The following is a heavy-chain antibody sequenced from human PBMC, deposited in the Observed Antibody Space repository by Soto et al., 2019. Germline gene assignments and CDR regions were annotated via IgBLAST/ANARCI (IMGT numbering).Heavy chain of an antibody. CDR3: ARGSRIGYVYGAGTYHVFDY. Sequence: QVQLQQGGAGLLKPSETLSLTCTVSGGPFSDFFWSWIRQPPGKGLEWIGEINHRGSTQHNPSLIRRVSMSVYPSKNLLSVKLTAVTAADTAVYYVARGSRIGYVYGAGTYHVFDYWGQGALVAVAS. CDR1: GGPFSDFF. D-gene: IGHD3-10*01. V-gene: IGHV4-34*01. CDR2: INHRGST. J-gene: IGHJ4*02.